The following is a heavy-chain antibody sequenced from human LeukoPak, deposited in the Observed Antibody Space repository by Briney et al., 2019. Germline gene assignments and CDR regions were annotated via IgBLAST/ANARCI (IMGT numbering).Heavy chain of an antibody. V-gene: IGHV4-59*01. D-gene: IGHD4-17*01. CDR1: GDSISSYY. CDR2: IYYSGST. Sequence: PSETLSLTCTVSGDSISSYYWSWIRQPPGKGLEWVGYIYYSGSTNYNPSLKSRVTISVDTSKNQFSLKLSSVTAADTAVYYCATTVTHNWFDPWGQGTLVTVSS. J-gene: IGHJ5*02. CDR3: ATTVTHNWFDP.